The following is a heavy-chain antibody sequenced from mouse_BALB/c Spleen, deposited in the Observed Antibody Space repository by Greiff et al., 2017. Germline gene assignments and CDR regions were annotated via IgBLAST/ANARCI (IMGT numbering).Heavy chain of an antibody. CDR2: ISNGGGST. J-gene: IGHJ2*01. V-gene: IGHV5-12-2*01. CDR3: ARCGNYPYFDY. Sequence: EVHLVESGGGLVQPGGSLKLSCAASGFTFSSYTMSWVRQTPEKRLEWVAYISNGGGSTYYPDTVKGRFTISRDNAKNTLYLRMSSLKSEDTAMYYCARCGNYPYFDYWGQGTTLTVSS. D-gene: IGHD2-1*01. CDR1: GFTFSSYT.